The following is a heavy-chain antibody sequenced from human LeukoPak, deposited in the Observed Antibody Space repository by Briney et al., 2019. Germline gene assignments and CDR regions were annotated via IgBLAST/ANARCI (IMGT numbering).Heavy chain of an antibody. CDR1: GFTFSSYG. Sequence: GGSLRLSCAASGFTFSSYGMHWVRQAPGKGLEWVAVISYDGSNKYYADSVKGRFTISRDNSKNTLYLQMNSLRAEDTAVYYCAKSVGATSLAIDYWGQGILVTVSS. V-gene: IGHV3-30*18. CDR3: AKSVGATSLAIDY. CDR2: ISYDGSNK. J-gene: IGHJ4*02. D-gene: IGHD1-26*01.